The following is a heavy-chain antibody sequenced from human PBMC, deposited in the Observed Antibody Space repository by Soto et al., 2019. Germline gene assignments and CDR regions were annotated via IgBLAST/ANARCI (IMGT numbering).Heavy chain of an antibody. CDR2: IWYDGSNK. CDR1: GFTFSSYG. Sequence: GGSLRLSCAASGFTFSSYGMHWVRQAPGKGLEWVAVIWYDGSNKYYADSVKGRFTISRDNAKNSLYLQMNSLRAEDTAVYYCARTLGYCSGGSCYRPYYFDYWGQGTLVTVSS. D-gene: IGHD2-15*01. V-gene: IGHV3-33*01. J-gene: IGHJ4*02. CDR3: ARTLGYCSGGSCYRPYYFDY.